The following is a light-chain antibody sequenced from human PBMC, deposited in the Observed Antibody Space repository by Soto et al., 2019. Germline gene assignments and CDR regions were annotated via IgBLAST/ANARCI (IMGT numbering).Light chain of an antibody. CDR2: GAS. V-gene: IGKV3-20*01. Sequence: LTQSPGTLSFSQVEGATLPWRASQSVDSNYLAWYQQKPGQAPRLLIYGASSRATGISDRFSGSGSGTDFTLTISRLEPEDFAVYYCQQYGSSQAFGGGTKVDIK. CDR3: QQYGSSQA. CDR1: QSVDSNY. J-gene: IGKJ4*01.